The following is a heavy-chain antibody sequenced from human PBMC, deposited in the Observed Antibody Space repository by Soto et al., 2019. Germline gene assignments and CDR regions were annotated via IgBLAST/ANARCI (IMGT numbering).Heavy chain of an antibody. CDR2: INDSGNT. V-gene: IGHV4-34*01. CDR1: TESFSNYY. J-gene: IGHJ4*02. CDR3: VGGRGRLVGFDY. D-gene: IGHD2-8*02. Sequence: QVQLQQWGAGLLKPSETLSLTCAVNTESFSNYYWSWIRQPPGKGLEWVGEINDSGNTKYSPSLKGRVTIAVDTSKNQFSLRLASVTAADTVIYYCVGGRGRLVGFDYWGQGTLVTVSS.